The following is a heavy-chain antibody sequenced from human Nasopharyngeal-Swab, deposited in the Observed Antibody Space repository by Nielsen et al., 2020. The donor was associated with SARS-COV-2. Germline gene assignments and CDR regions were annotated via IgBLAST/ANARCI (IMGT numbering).Heavy chain of an antibody. V-gene: IGHV1-2*02. CDR3: VRAGAAAPGVYYGMDV. CDR2: INPNSGGT. J-gene: IGHJ6*02. Sequence: ASVKVSCKVSGYTLTELSMHWVRQAPGQGLEWMGWINPNSGGTNYAQKFQGRVTMTRDTSISTAYMELSRLRSDDTAVYYCVRAGAAAPGVYYGMDVWGQGTTVTVSS. D-gene: IGHD6-13*01. CDR1: GYTLTELS.